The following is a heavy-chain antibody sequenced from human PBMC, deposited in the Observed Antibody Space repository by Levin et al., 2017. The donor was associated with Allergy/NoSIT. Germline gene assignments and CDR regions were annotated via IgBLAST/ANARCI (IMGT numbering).Heavy chain of an antibody. CDR2: ISSSSSTI. CDR3: ARGTGYSSSWYYYYYGMDV. V-gene: IGHV3-48*01. CDR1: GFTFSSYS. D-gene: IGHD6-13*01. Sequence: GESLKISCAASGFTFSSYSMNWVRQAPGKGLEWVSYISSSSSTIYYADSVKGRFTISRDNAKNSLYLQMNSLRAEDTAVYYCARGTGYSSSWYYYYYGMDVWGQGTTVTVSS. J-gene: IGHJ6*02.